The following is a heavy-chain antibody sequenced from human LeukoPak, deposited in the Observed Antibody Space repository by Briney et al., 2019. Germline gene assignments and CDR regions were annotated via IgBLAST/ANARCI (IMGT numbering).Heavy chain of an antibody. V-gene: IGHV3-23*01. D-gene: IGHD6-13*01. CDR3: ARDGSSSWYWPLYYYYGMDV. CDR2: SGGGGRDT. CDR1: GFTFRNHA. Sequence: PGGSLRLSCVGSGFTFRNHAMNWVRLAPGKGLEWISTSGGGGRDTYYGDSVKGRFTISRDNSKNTLYLQMNSLRAEDTAVYYCARDGSSSWYWPLYYYYGMDVWGQGTTVTVSS. J-gene: IGHJ6*02.